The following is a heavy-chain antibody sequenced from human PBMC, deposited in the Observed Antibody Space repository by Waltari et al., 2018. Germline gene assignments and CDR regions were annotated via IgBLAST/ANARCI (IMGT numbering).Heavy chain of an antibody. CDR1: GFTFSSYA. CDR2: ISYDGSNK. J-gene: IGHJ6*02. V-gene: IGHV3-30-3*01. Sequence: QVQLVESGGGVVQPGRSLRLSCAASGFTFSSYAMHWVRQAPGKGLEWVAVISYDGSNKYYADSVKGRFTISRDNSKNTLYLQMNSLRAEDTAVYYCARTSHYYYGMDVWGQGTTVTVSS. CDR3: ARTSHYYYGMDV.